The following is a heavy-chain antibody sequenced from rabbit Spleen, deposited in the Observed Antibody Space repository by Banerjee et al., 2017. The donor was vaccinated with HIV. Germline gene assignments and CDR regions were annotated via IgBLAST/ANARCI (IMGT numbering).Heavy chain of an antibody. V-gene: IGHV1S45*01. D-gene: IGHD4-2*01. J-gene: IGHJ4*01. CDR3: ARDSAGREDFNL. CDR2: IDVGQSGST. Sequence: QEQLEESGGDLVKPGASLTLTCKASGLDFSARYWICWVRQTPGKGLEWIACIDVGQSGSTYYTSWAKGRLTISKTSPTTVTLQMSSLTAADTATYFCARDSAGREDFNLWGQGTLVTVS. CDR1: GLDFSARYW.